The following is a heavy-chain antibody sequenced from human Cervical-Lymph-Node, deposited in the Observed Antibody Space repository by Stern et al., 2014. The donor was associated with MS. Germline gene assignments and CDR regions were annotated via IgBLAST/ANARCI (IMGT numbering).Heavy chain of an antibody. CDR1: GFRFSRYA. Sequence: VQLVESGGGVVQPGRSLRLSWAASGFRFSRYAMHWVRQAPGKGLEGVGLIWYDGSNPYYADSVTGRFTISRDNFKNTLYLQMNSLRAEDTAVYYCASAYSSSHYYFDYWGQGTLVTVSS. CDR3: ASAYSSSHYYFDY. D-gene: IGHD6-13*01. V-gene: IGHV3-33*01. J-gene: IGHJ4*02. CDR2: IWYDGSNP.